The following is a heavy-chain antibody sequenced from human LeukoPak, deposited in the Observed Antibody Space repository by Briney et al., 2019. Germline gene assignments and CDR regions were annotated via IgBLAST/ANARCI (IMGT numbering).Heavy chain of an antibody. J-gene: IGHJ4*02. V-gene: IGHV1-2*06. Sequence: ASVKVSCKASGYTFTGYYMHWVRQAPGQGLEWMGRINPNSGGTNYAQKFQGRVTMTRDTSISTAYMELSRLRSDDTAVYYCARDAIRGSYYFDYWGQGTLVTVSS. CDR1: GYTFTGYY. CDR2: INPNSGGT. CDR3: ARDAIRGSYYFDY. D-gene: IGHD1-26*01.